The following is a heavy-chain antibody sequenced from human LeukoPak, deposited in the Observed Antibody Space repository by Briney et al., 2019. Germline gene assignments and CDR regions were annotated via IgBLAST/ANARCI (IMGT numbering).Heavy chain of an antibody. D-gene: IGHD5-12*01. CDR1: GGSMSSYY. CDR2: IYTSGST. V-gene: IGHV4-4*07. J-gene: IGHJ4*02. CDR3: ARGGIRGYSAFDNLDF. Sequence: SETLSLTCTVSGGSMSSYYWTWIRQPAGKGLEWIGRIYTSGSTNYNPSLKSRVTMSVDMSKNQFSLKLTSVTAADTAVYYCARGGIRGYSAFDNLDFWGLGTHVTVSS.